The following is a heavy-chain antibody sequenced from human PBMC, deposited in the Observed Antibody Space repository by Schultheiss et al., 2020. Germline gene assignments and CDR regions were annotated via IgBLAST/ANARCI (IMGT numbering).Heavy chain of an antibody. V-gene: IGHV4-34*01. CDR3: ASARYGSTWPLDY. D-gene: IGHD6-13*01. Sequence: SETLSLTCAVYGGSFSGYYWSWIRQPPGKGLEWIGEINHSGSTNYNPSLKSRVTISVDTSKNHFSLKLSFVTAADTAVYYCASARYGSTWPLDYWGQGTLVTVSS. CDR2: INHSGST. CDR1: GGSFSGYY. J-gene: IGHJ4*02.